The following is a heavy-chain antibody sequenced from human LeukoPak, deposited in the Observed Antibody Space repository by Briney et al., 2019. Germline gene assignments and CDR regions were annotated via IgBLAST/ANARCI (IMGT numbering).Heavy chain of an antibody. Sequence: SVKVSCKASGGTFSSYAISWVRQAPGQGLEWMGGIIPIFGTANYAQKFQGRVTITADESTSTAYVELSSLRSEDTAVYYCARSYGGNSDFDYWGQGTLVTVSS. J-gene: IGHJ4*02. V-gene: IGHV1-69*13. CDR3: ARSYGGNSDFDY. CDR1: GGTFSSYA. D-gene: IGHD4-23*01. CDR2: IIPIFGTA.